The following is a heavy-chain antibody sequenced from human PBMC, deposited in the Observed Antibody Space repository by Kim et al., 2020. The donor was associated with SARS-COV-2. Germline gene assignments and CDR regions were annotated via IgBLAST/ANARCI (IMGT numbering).Heavy chain of an antibody. CDR2: VSFDGSDK. V-gene: IGHV3-30*04. D-gene: IGHD4-17*01. J-gene: IGHJ6*02. CDR1: RFTFRAYA. CDR3: VRKLGGLYGDCGMDV. Sequence: GGSLRLSCAASRFTFRAYAMHWVRQAPGKGLEWVAVVSFDGSDKYYVDSVKGRFTISRDNSNNTLYLQMNSLRPEDTATYYCVRKLGGLYGDCGMDVWSQATTLTVPS.